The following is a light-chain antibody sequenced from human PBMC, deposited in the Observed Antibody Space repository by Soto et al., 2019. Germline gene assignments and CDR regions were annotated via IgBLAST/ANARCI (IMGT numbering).Light chain of an antibody. CDR3: QHYGGSPKV. J-gene: IGKJ1*01. CDR2: GAS. Sequence: EIVLTQSPGTLSLSPGERATLSCRTSHSVDSTHLAWYQQKPGQAPRLRIYGASTRSTGIPDRFSGSGSGTDFTVTISRLEPEDLAVYFCQHYGGSPKVFGQGTKVEIK. V-gene: IGKV3-20*01. CDR1: HSVDSTH.